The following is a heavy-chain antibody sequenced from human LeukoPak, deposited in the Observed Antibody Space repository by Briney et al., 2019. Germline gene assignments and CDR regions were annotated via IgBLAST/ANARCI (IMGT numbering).Heavy chain of an antibody. CDR2: MRYDGSNS. J-gene: IGHJ4*02. CDR3: ARDLYDYVWGSPDDY. D-gene: IGHD3-16*01. V-gene: IGHV3-30*02. CDR1: GFTFSTYG. Sequence: GGSLRLSCAASGFTFSTYGMHWVRQAPGKGLEWVAFMRYDGSNSYYADSVKGRFTISGDNSKNTLYLQMNSLRAEDTAVYYCARDLYDYVWGSPDDYWGQGTLVTVSS.